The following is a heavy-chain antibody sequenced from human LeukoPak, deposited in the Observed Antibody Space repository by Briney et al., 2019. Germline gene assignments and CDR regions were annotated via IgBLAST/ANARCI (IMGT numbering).Heavy chain of an antibody. CDR3: ARNLVGVTSALDI. V-gene: IGHV1-69*06. D-gene: IGHD4-17*01. CDR1: GGTSSSYA. CDR2: IIPIFGTA. J-gene: IGHJ3*02. Sequence: GASVKVSCKASGGTSSSYAISWVRQAPGQGLEWMGGIIPIFGTANYAQKFQGRVTITADKSTSTAYMELSSLRSEDTAVYYCARNLVGVTSALDIWGQGIMVTVSS.